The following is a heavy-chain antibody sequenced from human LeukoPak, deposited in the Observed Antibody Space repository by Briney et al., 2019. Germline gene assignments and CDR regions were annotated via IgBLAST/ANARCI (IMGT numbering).Heavy chain of an antibody. CDR3: AKGEGYDP. D-gene: IGHD1-26*01. CDR1: GFTFSTYA. V-gene: IGHV3-23*01. Sequence: GGSLTLPCAASGFTFSTYAMSWVRQAPGKGLEWVSAISGGGGSTYYADSVKGRSTISRDNSKNTLYLQMNSLRAEDTAVYYCAKGEGYDPWGQGTLVTVSS. CDR2: ISGGGGST. J-gene: IGHJ5*02.